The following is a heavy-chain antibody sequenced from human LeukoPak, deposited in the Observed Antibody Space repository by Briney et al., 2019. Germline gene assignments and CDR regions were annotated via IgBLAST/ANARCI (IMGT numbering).Heavy chain of an antibody. Sequence: SETLSLTCTVSGGSISSSSYYRGWIRQPPGKGLEWIGSIYYSGSTYYNPSLKSRVTISVDTSKNQFSLKLSSVTAADTAVYYCARLTNYYDSGGSLYNWFDPWGQGTLVTVSS. D-gene: IGHD3-22*01. J-gene: IGHJ5*02. CDR2: IYYSGST. V-gene: IGHV4-39*01. CDR3: ARLTNYYDSGGSLYNWFDP. CDR1: GGSISSSSYY.